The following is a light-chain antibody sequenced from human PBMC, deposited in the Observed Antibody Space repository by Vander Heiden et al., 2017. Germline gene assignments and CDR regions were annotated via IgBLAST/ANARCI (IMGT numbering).Light chain of an antibody. Sequence: DNQMTQSPSSLSASVGDRVTITCRASQSISSYLNWYQQKPGKAPKLLIYAASSLQSGVPSRFSGSGSGTDFTLTISSLQPEDFATYYCQQSDSTPYTFGQGTKLEIK. CDR2: AAS. CDR3: QQSDSTPYT. J-gene: IGKJ2*01. V-gene: IGKV1-39*01. CDR1: QSISSY.